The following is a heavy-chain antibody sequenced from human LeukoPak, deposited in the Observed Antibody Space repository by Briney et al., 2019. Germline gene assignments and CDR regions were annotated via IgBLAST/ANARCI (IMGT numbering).Heavy chain of an antibody. CDR3: AKWVVTAILSHFDY. D-gene: IGHD2-21*02. V-gene: IGHV3-23*01. CDR2: ISGSGGST. Sequence: GGSLRLSCAASGFTFSSYAMSWVRQAPGKGREWGSAISGSGGSTYYADSVKGRFTISTDNSKNTLYLQMNSLRAADTAVYYCAKWVVTAILSHFDYWGQGTLVTVSS. J-gene: IGHJ4*02. CDR1: GFTFSSYA.